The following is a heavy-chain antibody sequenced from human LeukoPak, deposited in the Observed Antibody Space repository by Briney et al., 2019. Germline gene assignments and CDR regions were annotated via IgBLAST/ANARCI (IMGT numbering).Heavy chain of an antibody. J-gene: IGHJ4*02. CDR1: GFTFSSYG. D-gene: IGHD3-22*01. CDR3: ASKYYDPYYFDY. CDR2: ISYDGSSK. Sequence: PGRSLRLSCAASGFTFSSYGMHWVRQAPGKGLEWVAVISYDGSSKYYADSVKGRFTISKDNSKNTLYLQMNSLRAEDTAVYYCASKYYDPYYFDYWGQGTLVTVSS. V-gene: IGHV3-30*03.